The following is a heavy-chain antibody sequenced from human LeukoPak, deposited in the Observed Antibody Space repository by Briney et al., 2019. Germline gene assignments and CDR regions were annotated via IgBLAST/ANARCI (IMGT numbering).Heavy chain of an antibody. CDR2: IIPIFGTA. V-gene: IGHV1-69*13. D-gene: IGHD6-6*01. J-gene: IGHJ4*02. Sequence: GASVKVSCKASGGTFSSYAISWVRQAPGQGLEWMGGIIPIFGTANYAQKFQGRVTITADESTSTAYMELSSLRSEDTAVYYCASIGDGRDGYSSSPYFDYWGQGTLVTVSS. CDR3: ASIGDGRDGYSSSPYFDY. CDR1: GGTFSSYA.